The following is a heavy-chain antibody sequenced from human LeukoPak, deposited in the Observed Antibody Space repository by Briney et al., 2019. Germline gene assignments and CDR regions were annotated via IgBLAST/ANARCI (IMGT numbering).Heavy chain of an antibody. D-gene: IGHD4-17*01. CDR3: ARTTVTVSHFDY. J-gene: IGHJ4*02. Sequence: SETLSLTCTVSGGSISSGGYYWSWIRQPPGKGLEWIGYIYYSGSTNYNPSLKSRVTISVDTSKSQFSLTLNSVTAADTAVYYCARTTVTVSHFDYWGQGILVAVSS. CDR1: GGSISSGGYY. CDR2: IYYSGST. V-gene: IGHV4-61*08.